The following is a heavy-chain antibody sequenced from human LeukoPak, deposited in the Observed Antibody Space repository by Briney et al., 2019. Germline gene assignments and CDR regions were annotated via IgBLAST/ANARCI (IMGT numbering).Heavy chain of an antibody. J-gene: IGHJ4*02. V-gene: IGHV3-74*01. D-gene: IGHD5-18*01. CDR1: GFTFSSYW. CDR3: APVSRGYSYGYYY. Sequence: GGSLRLSCAAPGFTFSSYWMHWVRQAPGKGLVWVSRINSDGSSTSYADSMKGRFTISRDNSKNTLYLQMNSLRAEDTAVYYCAPVSRGYSYGYYYWGQGTLVTVSS. CDR2: INSDGSST.